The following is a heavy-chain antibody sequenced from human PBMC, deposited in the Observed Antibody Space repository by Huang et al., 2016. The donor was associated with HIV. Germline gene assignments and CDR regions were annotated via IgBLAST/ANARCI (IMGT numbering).Heavy chain of an antibody. V-gene: IGHV3-30*04. CDR1: GFTFRSYS. D-gene: IGHD3-10*01. J-gene: IGHJ3*02. CDR3: ARGVYGSGTYYLVDAFDI. Sequence: QVQLVESGGGVVQPGRSLRLSCTASGFTFRSYSMHWVRQAPGQGLEWVTFIAIDRRNKSSADSVSVRLTIARDNPKNTLYLQINTLRPEDTAGYDCARGVYGSGTYYLVDAFDIWGQGTMVTVSA. CDR2: IAIDRRNK.